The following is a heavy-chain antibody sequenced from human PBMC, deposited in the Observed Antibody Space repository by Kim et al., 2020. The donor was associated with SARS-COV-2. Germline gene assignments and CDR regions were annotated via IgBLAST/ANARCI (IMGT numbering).Heavy chain of an antibody. CDR3: ASDRRGQQLVLINYYYYGMDV. J-gene: IGHJ6*02. CDR1: GFTFSSYS. CDR2: ISSSSSYI. V-gene: IGHV3-21*04. D-gene: IGHD6-13*01. Sequence: GGSLRLSCAASGFTFSSYSMNWVRQAPGKGLEWVSSISSSSSYIYYEDSVTGRFTISRDNAKNSLYLQMNSMRAEDTALYYCASDRRGQQLVLINYYYYGMDVWGQGTTVTVSS.